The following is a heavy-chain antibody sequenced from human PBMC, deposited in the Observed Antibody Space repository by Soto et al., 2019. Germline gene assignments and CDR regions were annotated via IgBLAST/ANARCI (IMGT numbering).Heavy chain of an antibody. V-gene: IGHV3-74*01. CDR2: ISSDGNNS. D-gene: IGHD6-13*01. J-gene: IGHJ6*02. Sequence: GGSLRLSCAASGFAFSTYWMHWVRQAPGTGLLWVSRISSDGNNSNYADSVKGRFTISRDNAKNTLYLQMSSLRVEDTAVYYCARIPQTAAGGLLYHYYSMDVWGQGTTVTAP. CDR3: ARIPQTAAGGLLYHYYSMDV. CDR1: GFAFSTYW.